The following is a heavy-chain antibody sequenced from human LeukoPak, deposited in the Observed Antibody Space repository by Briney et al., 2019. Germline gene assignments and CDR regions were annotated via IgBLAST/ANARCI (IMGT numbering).Heavy chain of an antibody. CDR2: INYSGTT. J-gene: IGHJ3*02. Sequence: SETLSLTCSVSGGSISSSNYYWGWIRQAPGKGLEWIGNINYSGTTYYNPSLKSRLTISVDTSKNQFSLKLSSVTAADTAIYYRGRRVSVYHAFDIWGQGTVVTVSS. CDR1: GGSISSSNYY. D-gene: IGHD5/OR15-5a*01. CDR3: GRRVSVYHAFDI. V-gene: IGHV4-39*01.